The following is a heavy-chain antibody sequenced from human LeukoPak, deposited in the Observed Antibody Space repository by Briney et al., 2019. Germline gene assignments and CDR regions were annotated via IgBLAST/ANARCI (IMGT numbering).Heavy chain of an antibody. CDR3: AGDGSGTYYHDY. J-gene: IGHJ4*02. Sequence: SETLSLTCTVSGGSISSYYWSWIRQPPGKGLEWIGYIYYSGSTYYNPSLKSRVTISVDTSKNQFSLKLSSVTAADTAVYYCAGDGSGTYYHDYWGQGTLVTVSS. V-gene: IGHV4-59*04. D-gene: IGHD3-10*01. CDR2: IYYSGST. CDR1: GGSISSYY.